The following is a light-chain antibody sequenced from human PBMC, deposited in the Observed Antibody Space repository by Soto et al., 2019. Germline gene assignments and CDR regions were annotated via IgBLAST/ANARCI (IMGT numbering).Light chain of an antibody. Sequence: LTQPPSVSGAPGQRVTISCTGSSSNIGAGYDVHWYQQLPGTAPKLLIYGNSNRPSGVPDRFSGSKSGTSASLAITGLQAEDEADYYCQSYDSSLSGYVFGTGTKVTVL. CDR3: QSYDSSLSGYV. J-gene: IGLJ1*01. CDR1: SSNIGAGYD. V-gene: IGLV1-40*01. CDR2: GNS.